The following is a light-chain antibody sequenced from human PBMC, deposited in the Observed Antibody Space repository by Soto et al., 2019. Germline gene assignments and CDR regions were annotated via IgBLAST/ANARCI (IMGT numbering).Light chain of an antibody. CDR2: GTS. CDR3: QQYAASPFT. Sequence: EIVLTQSPGTLSLSPGERATLSCRASQTLSSSYLGWYQQKPGQAPRLLIYGTSSRATGIPDRFSGSGSGTDFTLTINRLEPEDFAVYCCQQYAASPFTFGPGTKVDFK. V-gene: IGKV3-20*01. J-gene: IGKJ3*01. CDR1: QTLSSSY.